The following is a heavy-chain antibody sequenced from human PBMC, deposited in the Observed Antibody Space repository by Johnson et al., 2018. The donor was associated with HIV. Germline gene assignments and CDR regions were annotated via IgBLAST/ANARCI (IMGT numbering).Heavy chain of an antibody. J-gene: IGHJ3*02. D-gene: IGHD6-13*01. V-gene: IGHV3-74*01. CDR2: SNSDGTST. Sequence: EKLVESGGGLVKPGGSLRLSCEASGLIFSRSWMHWVRQAPGKGLVWVSRSNSDGTSTSYADSVKGRFTISRDNSKNTLYLQMNSLRAEDTAVYYCAREDGDSSSWAGAFDIWGQGTMVTVSS. CDR3: AREDGDSSSWAGAFDI. CDR1: GLIFSRSW.